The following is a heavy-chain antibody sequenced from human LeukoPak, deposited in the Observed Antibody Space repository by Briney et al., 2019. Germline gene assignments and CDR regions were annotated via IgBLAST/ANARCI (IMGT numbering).Heavy chain of an antibody. CDR3: AIRYSDSDDLDY. V-gene: IGHV3-11*04. CDR1: AFTFSDYY. Sequence: GGSLRLSCAASAFTFSDYYMSWIRRAPGKGLEWISYISSSGNTKYYADSVKGRFTISRDNAKNSLYLQMNSLRAEDTAVYYCAIRYSDSDDLDYWGQGTLVTVSS. CDR2: ISSSGNTK. J-gene: IGHJ4*02. D-gene: IGHD5-12*01.